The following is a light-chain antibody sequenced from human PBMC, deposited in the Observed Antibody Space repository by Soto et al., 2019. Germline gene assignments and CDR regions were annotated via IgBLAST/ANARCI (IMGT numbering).Light chain of an antibody. CDR2: DAS. J-gene: IGKJ4*01. V-gene: IGKV3-11*01. CDR1: QSVRSF. Sequence: EIVLTQSPATPSLSPGERATLSCRASQSVRSFLAWYQQRPGQAPRLLIYDASNRATGIPARFSGSGSGTDFTLTISSLEPEDFAIYYCQQRSNGPMTFGGGTKVEIK. CDR3: QQRSNGPMT.